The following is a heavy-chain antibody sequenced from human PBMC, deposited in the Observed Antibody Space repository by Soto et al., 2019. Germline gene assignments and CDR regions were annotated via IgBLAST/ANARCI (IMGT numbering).Heavy chain of an antibody. Sequence: PSETLSLTCTVSGGSISSYYWSCIRQPPGKGLEWIGYIYYSGSTNYNPSLKSRVTISVDTSKNQFSLKLSSVTAADTAVYYCTTLLCITGPQNYNAMDFWGQGTTVTVSS. D-gene: IGHD1-20*01. CDR2: IYYSGST. CDR3: TTLLCITGPQNYNAMDF. J-gene: IGHJ6*02. V-gene: IGHV4-59*01. CDR1: GGSISSYY.